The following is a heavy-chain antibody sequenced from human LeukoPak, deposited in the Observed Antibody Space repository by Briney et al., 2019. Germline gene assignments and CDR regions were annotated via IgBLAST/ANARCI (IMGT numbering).Heavy chain of an antibody. CDR3: AKQTYCSAGSCYGPLDP. Sequence: PGRSLRLSCAASGFSFSSYGMHWVRQAPGKGLEWVAVIWYDESYKFYADSVKGRFTISRDNSKNTLYLQMNSLRAEDTAVYYCAKQTYCSAGSCYGPLDPWGQGTPVTVSS. CDR2: IWYDESYK. CDR1: GFSFSSYG. V-gene: IGHV3-33*06. J-gene: IGHJ5*02. D-gene: IGHD2-15*01.